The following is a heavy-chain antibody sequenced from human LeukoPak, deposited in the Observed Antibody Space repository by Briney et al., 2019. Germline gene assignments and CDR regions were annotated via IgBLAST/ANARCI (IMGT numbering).Heavy chain of an antibody. J-gene: IGHJ4*02. V-gene: IGHV3-21*04. CDR2: ISSSSSYI. CDR1: GFTFGSYS. Sequence: NPGGSLRLSCAASGFTFGSYSMNWVRQAPGKGLEWVSSISSSSSYIYYVDSVKGRFTISRDNSKNTLYLQMNSLRAEDTAVYYCAKSLLRPAYWGQGTLVTVSS. D-gene: IGHD3-3*01. CDR3: AKSLLRPAY.